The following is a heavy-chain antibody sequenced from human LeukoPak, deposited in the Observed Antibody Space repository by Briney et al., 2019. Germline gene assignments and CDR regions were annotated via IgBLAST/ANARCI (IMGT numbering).Heavy chain of an antibody. CDR1: GFTFSDYY. Sequence: GGSLRLACAAAGFTFSDYYMSCIRQAPWRELEWVSYISSSGSTIYYADSVKGWFTISRDNAKNSLYLQMNSLRAEDTAVYYCARVGLRFLEWLLPGHFDYWGQGTLVTVSS. J-gene: IGHJ4*02. CDR3: ARVGLRFLEWLLPGHFDY. CDR2: ISSSGSTI. D-gene: IGHD3-3*01. V-gene: IGHV3-11*04.